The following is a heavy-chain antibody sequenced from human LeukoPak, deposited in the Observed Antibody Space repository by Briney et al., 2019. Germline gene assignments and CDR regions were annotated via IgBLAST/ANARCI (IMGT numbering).Heavy chain of an antibody. V-gene: IGHV4-4*07. Sequence: SETLSLTCTVSGVSISSYSWSWIRQPAGKGLEWIGRIYTSGSTNYNPSLKSRVTMSVDTSKNQFSLKLSSVTAADTAVYYCARRYDFWSGYPPPLYYWGQGTLVTVSS. D-gene: IGHD3-3*01. CDR2: IYTSGST. CDR1: GVSISSYS. J-gene: IGHJ4*02. CDR3: ARRYDFWSGYPPPLYY.